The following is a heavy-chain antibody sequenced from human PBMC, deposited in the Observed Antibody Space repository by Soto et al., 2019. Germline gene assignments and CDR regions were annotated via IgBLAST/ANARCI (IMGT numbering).Heavy chain of an antibody. CDR2: IKQDGSEK. V-gene: IGHV3-7*01. J-gene: IGHJ3*02. D-gene: IGHD3-16*01. CDR3: AREKGTSGHDGAFDI. CDR1: GFTFSSYW. Sequence: EVQLVESGGGLVQPGGSPRLSCAASGFTFSSYWMSWVRQAPGKGLEWVANIKQDGSEKYYVDSVKGRFTISRDNAKNSLYLQMNSLRAEDTAVYYCAREKGTSGHDGAFDIWGQGTMVTVSS.